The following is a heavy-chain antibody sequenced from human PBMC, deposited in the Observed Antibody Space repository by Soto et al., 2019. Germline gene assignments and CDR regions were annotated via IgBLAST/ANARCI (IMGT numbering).Heavy chain of an antibody. D-gene: IGHD2-15*01. V-gene: IGHV4-34*01. Sequence: SETLSLTCTVSGGSFSGYFWTWIRQPPGKGLEWLAEINHSGRTYYNPSLKSRVTISVDTSKNQFSLKLSSVTAADTAVYYCARGHLGITTTGTWYDFDYWGQGTLVTVSS. CDR1: GGSFSGYF. J-gene: IGHJ4*02. CDR2: INHSGRT. CDR3: ARGHLGITTTGTWYDFDY.